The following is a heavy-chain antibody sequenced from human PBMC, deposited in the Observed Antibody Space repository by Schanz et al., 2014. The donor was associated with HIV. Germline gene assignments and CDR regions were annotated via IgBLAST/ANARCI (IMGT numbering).Heavy chain of an antibody. CDR3: ARGGDSGSYFAGYHFDY. D-gene: IGHD1-26*01. J-gene: IGHJ4*02. V-gene: IGHV3-53*02. Sequence: EVQLVETGGRLIQPGGSLRLSCAASGFTVSSIYMSWVRQAPGRGLEWVSVIDSGGTTYYADSVKGRFTISIDNSKNTRYLQMNSLRVDDTAVYYGARGGDSGSYFAGYHFDYWGQGTLVTVSS. CDR1: GFTVSSIY. CDR2: IDSGGTT.